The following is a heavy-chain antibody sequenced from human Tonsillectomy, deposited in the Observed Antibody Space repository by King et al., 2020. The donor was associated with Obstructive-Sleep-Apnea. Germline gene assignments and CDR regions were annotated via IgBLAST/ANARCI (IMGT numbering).Heavy chain of an antibody. CDR3: ARSRAAAGVFDF. V-gene: IGHV4-59*08. D-gene: IGHD6-13*01. CDR2: VFNSGRT. CDR1: GGPITGYF. J-gene: IGHJ4*02. Sequence: QLQESGPGLVEPSGTLSLTCTVSGGPITGYFWTWIRQPPGEGLELIGYVFNSGRTNFNPPLQSRVTISPDMSKNQFSLNLSPVTAADTALYYCARSRAAAGVFDFWGQGSLVTVSS.